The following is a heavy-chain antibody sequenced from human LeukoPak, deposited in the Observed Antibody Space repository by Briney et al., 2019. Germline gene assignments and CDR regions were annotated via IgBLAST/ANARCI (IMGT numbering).Heavy chain of an antibody. CDR1: GFTFSTYR. CDR3: AREAYSNYAYDM. V-gene: IGHV3-74*01. D-gene: IGHD6-13*01. J-gene: IGHJ3*02. CDR2: INSDGGNT. Sequence: PGGSLRLSCAASGFTFSTYRIHWVRQAPGKGLVWVSRINSDGGNTVYADSAKGRFTISRDNVKNTVYLQMNSLRAEDTAVYYCAREAYSNYAYDMWGQGTMVIVSS.